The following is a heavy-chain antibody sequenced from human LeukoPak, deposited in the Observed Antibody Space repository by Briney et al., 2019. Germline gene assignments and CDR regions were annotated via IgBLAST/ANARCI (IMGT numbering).Heavy chain of an antibody. CDR3: AGGITGGDY. J-gene: IGHJ4*02. CDR1: GYTFTDYY. CDR2: INPNGGGT. V-gene: IGHV1-2*02. D-gene: IGHD1-14*01. Sequence: ASVKVSCKASGYTFTDYYIHWVRQAPGQGRAWMGWINPNGGGTNYAQKFQGRVTVTRDTSINTAYMELSSLRSDDTALYYCAGGITGGDYWGQGTLVTVSS.